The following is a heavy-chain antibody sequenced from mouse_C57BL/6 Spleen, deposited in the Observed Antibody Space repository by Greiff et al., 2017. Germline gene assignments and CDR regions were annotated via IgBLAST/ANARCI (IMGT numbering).Heavy chain of an antibody. D-gene: IGHD2-4*01. V-gene: IGHV1-64*01. CDR2: IHPNSGST. Sequence: QVQLQQPGAELVKPGASVKLSCKASGYTFTSYWMHWVKQRPGQGLEWIGMIHPNSGSTNYNEKFKSKATLTVDKSSSTAYMQLSSLTSEDSAVYYCARTYYYYGAWFDYWGKGTLVTVSA. CDR3: ARTYYYYGAWFDY. CDR1: GYTFTSYW. J-gene: IGHJ3*01.